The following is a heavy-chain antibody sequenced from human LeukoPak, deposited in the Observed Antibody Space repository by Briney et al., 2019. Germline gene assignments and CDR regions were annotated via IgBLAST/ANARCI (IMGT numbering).Heavy chain of an antibody. V-gene: IGHV4-39*01. D-gene: IGHD3-9*01. CDR3: ASEGLTGYVGNALDY. J-gene: IGHJ4*02. CDR1: GGSISSSSYY. Sequence: ASETLSLTCTVSGGSISSSSYYWGWIRQPPGKGLEWIGSIYYSGSTYYNPSLKSRVSISVDTSKNQFSLKLSSVTAADTAVYYCASEGLTGYVGNALDYWGQGTLVTVSS. CDR2: IYYSGST.